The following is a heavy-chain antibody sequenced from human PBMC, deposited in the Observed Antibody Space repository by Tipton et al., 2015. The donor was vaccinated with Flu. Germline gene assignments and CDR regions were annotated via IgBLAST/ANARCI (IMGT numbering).Heavy chain of an antibody. CDR2: IYYSGST. CDR1: GGSISSSSYY. V-gene: IGHV4-39*07. D-gene: IGHD5/OR15-5a*01. CDR3: ARDLRLDYFDY. J-gene: IGHJ4*02. Sequence: TLSLTCTVSGGSISSSSYYWGWIRQPPGKGLEWIGSIYYSGSTYYNPSLKSRVTISADTSKNQFSLKLSSVTAADTAVYYCARDLRLDYFDYWGQGTLVTVSS.